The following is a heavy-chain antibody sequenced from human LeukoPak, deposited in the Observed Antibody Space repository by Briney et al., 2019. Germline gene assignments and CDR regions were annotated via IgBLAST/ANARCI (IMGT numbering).Heavy chain of an antibody. D-gene: IGHD5-12*01. CDR3: ARGLHIVALEGVAASDY. Sequence: SVKVSCKASGYTFTSYAMHWVRQAPGQGLEWMGGIIPIFGAANYAQKFQGRVTITADESTSTAYMELSSLRSEDTAVYYCARGLHIVALEGVAASDYWGQGTLVTVSS. CDR1: GYTFTSYA. J-gene: IGHJ4*02. CDR2: IIPIFGAA. V-gene: IGHV1-69*13.